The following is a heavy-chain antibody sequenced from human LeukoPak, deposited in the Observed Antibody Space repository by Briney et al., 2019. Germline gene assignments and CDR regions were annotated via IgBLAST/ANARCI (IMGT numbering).Heavy chain of an antibody. Sequence: GGSLRLSCAASGFTFSRSWMGWVRQAPGKGLEWVDNIKQDGTSKYYVDSVMGRFTISRDNAEKSVYLQMNSLSAGDTAVYYCARHGDYCFDLWGPGTRVTVSS. J-gene: IGHJ4*02. CDR3: ARHGDYCFDL. CDR2: IKQDGTSK. D-gene: IGHD2-21*01. CDR1: GFTFSRSW. V-gene: IGHV3-7*02.